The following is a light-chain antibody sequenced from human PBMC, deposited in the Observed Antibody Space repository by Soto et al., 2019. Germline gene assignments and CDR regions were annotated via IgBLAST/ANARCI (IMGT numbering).Light chain of an antibody. V-gene: IGLV2-14*01. Sequence: QSVLTQPASVSGSPGQSITISCTGTSSDIGRYNYVSWYQQYPGKAPKFMIYDVSNRPSGVSNRFSGSKSGNTASLTISGLQAEDEADYYCSSYAGSNNFDVFGTGTKVTVL. J-gene: IGLJ1*01. CDR2: DVS. CDR1: SSDIGRYNY. CDR3: SSYAGSNNFDV.